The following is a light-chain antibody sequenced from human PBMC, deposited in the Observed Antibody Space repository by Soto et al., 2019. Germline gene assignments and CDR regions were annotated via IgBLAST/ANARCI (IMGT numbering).Light chain of an antibody. CDR3: QQRFNWPWT. J-gene: IGKJ1*01. V-gene: IGKV3-11*01. CDR2: DTS. Sequence: IVLTQSPATLSLSPWERATLSCRASQSVSSYLAWFQQKLGQPPRLLIYDTSNRATGIPPRFSGSGSGTDFTLIISSLEPEDFAVYYCQQRFNWPWTFGQGTKVDIK. CDR1: QSVSSY.